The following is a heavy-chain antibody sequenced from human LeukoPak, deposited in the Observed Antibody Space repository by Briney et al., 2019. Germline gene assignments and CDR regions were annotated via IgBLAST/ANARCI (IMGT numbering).Heavy chain of an antibody. CDR1: GITFDSYA. CDR3: VKEKLAYCGGDCFGEYFQD. D-gene: IGHD2-21*02. CDR2: ISGSGGRT. V-gene: IGHV3-23*01. J-gene: IGHJ1*01. Sequence: GGSLRLSCAAAGITFDSYAMSWVRQAPGKGLEWISVISGSGGRTSYADSVKGRFIISRNNSKNTLHLQMHSLRAEDTAVDYCVKEKLAYCGGDCFGEYFQDWGQGTLVTVSS.